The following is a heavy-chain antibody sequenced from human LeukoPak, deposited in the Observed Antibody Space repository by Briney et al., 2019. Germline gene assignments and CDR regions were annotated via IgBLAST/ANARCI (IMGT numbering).Heavy chain of an antibody. CDR3: ANLNSYGYWGEYYFDY. CDR1: GYTFTNYA. CDR2: INTNTGNP. V-gene: IGHV7-4-1*02. Sequence: ASVKVSCKASGYTFTNYAMNWVRQAPGQGLEWMGGINTNTGNPTHAQGFTGRFVFSLDTSVSTAYLQISSLKAEDTAVYYCANLNSYGYWGEYYFDYWGQGTLVTVSS. J-gene: IGHJ4*02. D-gene: IGHD5-18*01.